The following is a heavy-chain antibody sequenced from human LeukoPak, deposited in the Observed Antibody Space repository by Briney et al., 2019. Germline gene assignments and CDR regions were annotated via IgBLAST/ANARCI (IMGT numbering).Heavy chain of an antibody. J-gene: IGHJ4*02. V-gene: IGHV4-39*01. D-gene: IGHD3-9*01. CDR2: IYYSGST. Sequence: SETLSLTCTVSGGSISSSGYYWGWIRQPPGKGLEWIGSIYYSGSTYYNPSLKSRVTISVDTSKNQFSLKLSSVTAADTAVYYCASHDILTGYFNSFDYWGQGTLVTVSS. CDR1: GGSISSSGYY. CDR3: ASHDILTGYFNSFDY.